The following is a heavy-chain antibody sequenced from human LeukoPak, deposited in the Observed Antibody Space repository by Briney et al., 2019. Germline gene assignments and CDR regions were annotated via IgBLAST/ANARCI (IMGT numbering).Heavy chain of an antibody. Sequence: GGSLRLSCAASGFDFATYWMFWVRQAPGKGLVWVAQINSDGSGATYGDSAKGRFSISRDNAKNTLFLYMSGLRAEDTAVYYCARGTSTAPGIDYWGQGTLVAVSP. CDR1: GFDFATYW. J-gene: IGHJ4*02. CDR2: INSDGSGA. D-gene: IGHD6-13*01. CDR3: ARGTSTAPGIDY. V-gene: IGHV3-74*01.